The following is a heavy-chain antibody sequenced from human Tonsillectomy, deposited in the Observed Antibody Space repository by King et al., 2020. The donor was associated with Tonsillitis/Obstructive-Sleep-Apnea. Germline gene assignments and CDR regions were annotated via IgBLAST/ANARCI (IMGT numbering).Heavy chain of an antibody. Sequence: LQLQESGPGLVNPSGTLSLTCAFSGGSLTNGFWWGLVRQPPGEALEWIGGIHHSWGTRLHPSLKSRVTLSVGKSKNQFSLKVSSVTAAHTAVYYCASTSGWYKLDYWGQGTLVTVSS. CDR2: IHHSWGT. CDR1: GGSLTNGFW. V-gene: IGHV4-4*02. J-gene: IGHJ4*02. D-gene: IGHD6-19*01. CDR3: ASTSGWYKLDY.